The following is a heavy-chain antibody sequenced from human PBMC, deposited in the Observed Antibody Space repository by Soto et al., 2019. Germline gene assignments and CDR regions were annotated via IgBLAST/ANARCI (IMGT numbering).Heavy chain of an antibody. CDR2: IYYSGST. Sequence: SETLSLTCTVSGGSISSSSYYWGWIRKPPGKGLEWIGSIYYSGSTYYNPSLKSRVTISVDTSKNQFSLKLSSVTAADTAVYNCARQPRLRYSSSSAGFDPWGQGTLVTVSS. CDR1: GGSISSSSYY. J-gene: IGHJ5*02. CDR3: ARQPRLRYSSSSAGFDP. D-gene: IGHD6-6*01. V-gene: IGHV4-39*01.